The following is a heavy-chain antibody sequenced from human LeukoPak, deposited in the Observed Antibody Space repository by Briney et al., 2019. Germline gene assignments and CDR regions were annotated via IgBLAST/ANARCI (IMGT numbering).Heavy chain of an antibody. CDR1: GFAFSSYA. CDR3: ARVRCSSNSCFPDY. J-gene: IGHJ4*02. Sequence: GGSLRLSCAASGFAFSSYAINWVRQAPGKGLEWVANINQDGSEKYYVGSVKGRFTISRDDATNSLYLQMNSLRAEDTAVYYCARVRCSSNSCFPDYWGQGTLVTVSS. D-gene: IGHD2-2*01. V-gene: IGHV3-7*01. CDR2: INQDGSEK.